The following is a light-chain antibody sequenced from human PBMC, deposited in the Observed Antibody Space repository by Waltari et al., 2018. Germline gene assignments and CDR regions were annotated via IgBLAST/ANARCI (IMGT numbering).Light chain of an antibody. CDR3: SSFTRTNPWV. V-gene: IGLV2-14*03. J-gene: IGLJ3*02. Sequence: HSALAQPASVSGSPGQSITISCTGTSSDVGGYNYVSWYQQHPGKAPRLMIYDVNNRPSGVSNRFSGSKSGNTASLTISGLQAEDEADYYCSSFTRTNPWVFGGGTKLTVL. CDR1: SSDVGGYNY. CDR2: DVN.